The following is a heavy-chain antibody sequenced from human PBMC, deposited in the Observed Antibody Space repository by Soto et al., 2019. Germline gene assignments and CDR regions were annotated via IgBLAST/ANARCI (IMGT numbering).Heavy chain of an antibody. Sequence: GESLKISYKGSGYSFTSYWIGWVRQMTGKGLECMGIIYPGDSDTRYSPSFQGQVTISADKSISTAYLQWSSLKAADTAVYYCARDVTSNHNCFDLCGHGTLVTVSS. CDR1: GYSFTSYW. CDR3: ARDVTSNHNCFDL. D-gene: IGHD2-2*01. J-gene: IGHJ5*02. V-gene: IGHV5-51*01. CDR2: IYPGDSDT.